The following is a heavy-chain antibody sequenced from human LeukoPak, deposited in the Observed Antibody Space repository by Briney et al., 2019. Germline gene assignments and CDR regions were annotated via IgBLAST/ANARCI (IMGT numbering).Heavy chain of an antibody. Sequence: GASVKVSCKASGYTFTSYGISWVRQAPGQGLEWMGWISAYNGNTNYAQKLQGRVTMTTDTSTSTAYMELRSLRSDDTAVYYCARKGYCSGGSCYSNLYYYYYGMDVWGQGTTVTVSS. CDR2: ISAYNGNT. CDR1: GYTFTSYG. J-gene: IGHJ6*02. D-gene: IGHD2-15*01. V-gene: IGHV1-18*01. CDR3: ARKGYCSGGSCYSNLYYYYYGMDV.